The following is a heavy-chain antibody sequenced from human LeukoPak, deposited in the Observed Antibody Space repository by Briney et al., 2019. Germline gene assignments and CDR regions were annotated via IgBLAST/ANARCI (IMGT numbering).Heavy chain of an antibody. Sequence: SSETLSLTCAVYGGSFSGYYWSWIRQPPGKGLEWIGEINHSGSTNYNPSLKSRVTISVDTSKNQFSLKLSSVTAADTAVYYCARGRRFLDYWGQGTLVTVSS. CDR3: ARGRRFLDY. V-gene: IGHV4-34*01. CDR1: GGSFSGYY. D-gene: IGHD3-10*01. J-gene: IGHJ4*02. CDR2: INHSGST.